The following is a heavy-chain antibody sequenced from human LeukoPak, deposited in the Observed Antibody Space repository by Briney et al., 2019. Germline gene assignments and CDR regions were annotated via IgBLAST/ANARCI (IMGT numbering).Heavy chain of an antibody. J-gene: IGHJ4*02. CDR3: ARGGVAGTSPLFCY. V-gene: IGHV3-30*03. CDR1: GFTFSSYW. Sequence: GGSLRLSCAASGFTFSSYWMSWVRQAPGKGLEWVAVISYDGSNKYYADSVKGRFTISRDNSKNTLYLQMNSLRAEDTAVYYCARGGVAGTSPLFCYWGQGTLVTVSS. CDR2: ISYDGSNK. D-gene: IGHD6-19*01.